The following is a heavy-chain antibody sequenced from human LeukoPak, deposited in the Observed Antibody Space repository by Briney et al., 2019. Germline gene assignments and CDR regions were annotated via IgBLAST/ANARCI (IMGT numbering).Heavy chain of an antibody. V-gene: IGHV3-74*01. CDR2: LNLDGSTT. Sequence: GGSLRLSCVASGFIFGKHWMHWVRQAPGKGLVWVSRLNLDGSTTSYADSVKGRFTISRDNAKNTLYLQMNSLRVDDTGVYYCARESSGSYWGWGQGTLVTVSS. CDR1: GFIFGKHW. J-gene: IGHJ4*02. D-gene: IGHD3-10*01. CDR3: ARESSGSYWG.